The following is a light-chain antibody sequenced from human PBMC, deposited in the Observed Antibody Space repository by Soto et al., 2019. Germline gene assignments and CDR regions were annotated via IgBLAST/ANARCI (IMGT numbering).Light chain of an antibody. J-gene: IGKJ1*01. CDR3: QKYDTVPWT. V-gene: IGKV1-27*01. Sequence: DIQMTQSPSSLSASIGDRVTITCRASQGIRNYLVWYQQKPGKVPTLLIYAASTLQSGVPSRFSGRGSGTDFTLTINSLQPEDAATYYCQKYDTVPWTFGQGTKVEIK. CDR2: AAS. CDR1: QGIRNY.